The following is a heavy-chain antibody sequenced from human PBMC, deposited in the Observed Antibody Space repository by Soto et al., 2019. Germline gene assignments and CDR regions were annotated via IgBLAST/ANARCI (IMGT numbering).Heavy chain of an antibody. Sequence: QVQLQESGPGLVKPSQTLSLTCTVSGGSISSGGYYWSWIRQHPGKGLEWIGYIYYSGSTYDNPSLKSRVTRSVDTSKNQFSLKLSSVTAADTAVYYCARGTHYYDSSGYSKDWFDPWGQGTLVTVSS. J-gene: IGHJ5*02. CDR2: IYYSGST. CDR3: ARGTHYYDSSGYSKDWFDP. D-gene: IGHD3-22*01. CDR1: GGSISSGGYY. V-gene: IGHV4-31*03.